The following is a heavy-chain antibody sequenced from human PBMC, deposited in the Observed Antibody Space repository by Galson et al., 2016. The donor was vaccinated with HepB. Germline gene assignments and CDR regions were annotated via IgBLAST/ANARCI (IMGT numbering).Heavy chain of an antibody. Sequence: SLRLSCAASGFRFDDYATDWVRQAPGKGLEWVSGISWNGGGVGFADSVKGRFTISRDNFKNTVYLQMDSLRAEDTAVYYCAKGFGVTTWSNPINLWGQGTMVTVSS. CDR2: ISWNGGGV. J-gene: IGHJ3*01. V-gene: IGHV3-9*01. D-gene: IGHD4-17*01. CDR3: AKGFGVTTWSNPINL. CDR1: GFRFDDYA.